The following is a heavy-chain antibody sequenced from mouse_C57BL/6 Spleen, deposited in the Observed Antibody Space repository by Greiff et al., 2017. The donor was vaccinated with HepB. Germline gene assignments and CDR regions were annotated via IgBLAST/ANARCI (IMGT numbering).Heavy chain of an antibody. CDR2: ISSGSSTI. CDR3: ARGTVVDFDY. Sequence: EVQLVESGGGLVKPGGSLKLSCAASGFTFSDYGMHWVRQAPEKGLEWVAYISSGSSTIYYADTVKGRFTISRDNAKNTLFLEMTSLRSEDTAMYYCARGTVVDFDYWGQGTTLTVSS. V-gene: IGHV5-17*01. D-gene: IGHD1-1*01. J-gene: IGHJ2*01. CDR1: GFTFSDYG.